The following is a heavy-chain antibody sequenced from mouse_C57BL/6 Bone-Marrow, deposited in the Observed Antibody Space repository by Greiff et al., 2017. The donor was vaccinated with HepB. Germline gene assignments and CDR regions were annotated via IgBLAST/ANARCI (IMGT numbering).Heavy chain of an antibody. CDR1: GYTFTSYG. D-gene: IGHD2-2*01. CDR3: AREGYAFAY. J-gene: IGHJ3*01. Sequence: QVQLQQSGAELARPGASVKLSCKASGYTFTSYGISWVKQRTGQGLEWIGEIYPRSGNTYYNEKFKGKATLTADKSSSTAYMELRSLTSEDSAVYFCAREGYAFAYWGQGTLVTVSA. V-gene: IGHV1-81*01. CDR2: IYPRSGNT.